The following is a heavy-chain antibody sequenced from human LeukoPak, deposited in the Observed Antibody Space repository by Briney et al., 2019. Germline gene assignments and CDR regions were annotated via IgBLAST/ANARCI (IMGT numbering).Heavy chain of an antibody. J-gene: IGHJ4*02. D-gene: IGHD5-18*01. Sequence: GGSLRLSCAASGFIFSSYWMHWVRQAPGKGLVWVSRINSDGSSTSYADSVKGRFTISRDNAKNTLYLQMNSLRAEDTAVYYCARDLITPTAMVTGGFDYWGQGTLVTVSS. CDR1: GFIFSSYW. V-gene: IGHV3-74*01. CDR2: INSDGSST. CDR3: ARDLITPTAMVTGGFDY.